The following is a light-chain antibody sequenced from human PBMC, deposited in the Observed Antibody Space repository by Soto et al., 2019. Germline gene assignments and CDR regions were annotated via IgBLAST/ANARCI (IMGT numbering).Light chain of an antibody. CDR2: KAS. Sequence: DIQMTQSPSTLSGSVGDRVTITCRASQSISSWLAWYQQKPGKAPKLLIYKASGLESGVPSRFSGSGSGTDFTLTVSRLEPEDFAVYYCQQYGSSVWTFGQGTKVDIK. CDR1: QSISSW. J-gene: IGKJ1*01. CDR3: QQYGSSVWT. V-gene: IGKV1-5*03.